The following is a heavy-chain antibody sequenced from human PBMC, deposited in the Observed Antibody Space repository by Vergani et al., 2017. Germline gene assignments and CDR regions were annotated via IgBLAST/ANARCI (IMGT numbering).Heavy chain of an antibody. Sequence: QVQPQESGPGLVKPSQTLSLTCTVSGGSISSGSYYWSWIRQPAGKGLEWIGYIYYSGSTNYNPSLKSRVTISVDTSKNQFSLKLSSVTAADTAVYYCARHLGTVMGNWFDPWGQGTLVTVSS. CDR3: ARHLGTVMGNWFDP. J-gene: IGHJ5*02. CDR2: IYYSGST. D-gene: IGHD4-11*01. CDR1: GGSISSGSYY. V-gene: IGHV4-61*02.